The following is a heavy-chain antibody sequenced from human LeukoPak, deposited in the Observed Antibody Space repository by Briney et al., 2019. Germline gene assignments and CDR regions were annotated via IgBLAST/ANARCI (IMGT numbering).Heavy chain of an antibody. D-gene: IGHD3-22*01. V-gene: IGHV6-1*01. CDR2: TYYRSKWYN. Sequence: SQTLSLTCAISGDSVSSNSAAWNWIRQSPSRGLEWLGRTYYRSKWYNDYAVSVKSRITINPYTSKNQFSLQLNSVTPEDTAVYYCARDQRGWYDSSGYYDYWGQGTLVTVSS. CDR3: ARDQRGWYDSSGYYDY. CDR1: GDSVSSNSAA. J-gene: IGHJ4*02.